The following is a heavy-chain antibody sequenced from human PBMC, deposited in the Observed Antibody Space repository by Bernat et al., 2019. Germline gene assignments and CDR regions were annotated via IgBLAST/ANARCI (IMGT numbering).Heavy chain of an antibody. CDR3: ASFDDPDCTNGVCSDY. D-gene: IGHD2-8*01. J-gene: IGHJ4*02. CDR1: GGTFSSYA. V-gene: IGHV1-69*01. CDR2: IIPIFGTA. Sequence: QVQLVQSGAEVKKPGSSVKVSCKASGGTFSSYAISWVRQAPGQGLEWMGGIIPIFGTATYAQKFQGRVTIPADESTSTAYMELSSLRSEDTAVYYCASFDDPDCTNGVCSDYWGQGTLVTVSS.